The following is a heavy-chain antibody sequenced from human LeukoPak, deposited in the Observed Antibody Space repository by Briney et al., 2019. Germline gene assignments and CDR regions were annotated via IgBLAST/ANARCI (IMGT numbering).Heavy chain of an antibody. CDR3: ARLYSSSSHFQH. CDR2: IYSGGST. J-gene: IGHJ1*01. V-gene: IGHV3-53*01. D-gene: IGHD6-13*01. Sequence: GGSLRLSCAASGFTVSSNYMSWVRQAPGKGLEWVSVIYSGGSTYYADSVKGRFTISRDNSKNTLYLQMNSLRAEDTAVYYCARLYSSSSHFQHWGQGTLVTVSS. CDR1: GFTVSSNY.